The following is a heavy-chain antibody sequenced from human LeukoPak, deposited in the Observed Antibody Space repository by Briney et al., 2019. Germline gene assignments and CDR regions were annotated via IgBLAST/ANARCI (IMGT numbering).Heavy chain of an antibody. V-gene: IGHV3-30-3*01. CDR1: GFTFSSCA. D-gene: IGHD2-15*01. J-gene: IGHJ4*02. CDR3: ARDRIVVVVAAPLY. Sequence: PGRSLRLSCAASGFTFSSCAMHWVRQAPGKGLEWVAVISYDGSNKYYADSVKGRFTISRDNSKNTLYLQMNSLRAEDTAVYYCARDRIVVVVAAPLYWGQGTLVTVSS. CDR2: ISYDGSNK.